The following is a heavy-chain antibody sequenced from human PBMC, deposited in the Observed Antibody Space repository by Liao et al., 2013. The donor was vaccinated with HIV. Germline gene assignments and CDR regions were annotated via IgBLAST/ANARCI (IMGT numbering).Heavy chain of an antibody. CDR2: INRSGGT. V-gene: IGHV4-34*01. CDR1: GGSISGYY. J-gene: IGHJ5*02. CDR3: ARGPNYDFWSGYSPNWFDP. D-gene: IGHD3-3*01. Sequence: QVQLQQWGAGLLRPSETLSLTCAVYGGSISGYYWSWIRQTPGKGLEWIGEINRSGGTNSNPSLKSRVSISVDTSKNQFSLKVNSVTAADTAVYYCARGPNYDFWSGYSPNWFDPWGQGILVIVSS.